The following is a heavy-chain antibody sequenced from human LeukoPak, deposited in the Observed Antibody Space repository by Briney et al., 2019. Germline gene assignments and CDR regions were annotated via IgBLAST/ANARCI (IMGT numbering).Heavy chain of an antibody. CDR2: INPSGSST. J-gene: IGHJ5*02. Sequence: GASVKVSCKASGYTFTSYYMHWVRQAPGQGLEWMGIINPSGSSTSYAQKLQGRVTMTRDMSTSTVYMELSSLRSEDTAVYYCARDNFPRGSYYNWFDPWGQGTLVTVSS. V-gene: IGHV1-46*01. CDR3: ARDNFPRGSYYNWFDP. D-gene: IGHD1-26*01. CDR1: GYTFTSYY.